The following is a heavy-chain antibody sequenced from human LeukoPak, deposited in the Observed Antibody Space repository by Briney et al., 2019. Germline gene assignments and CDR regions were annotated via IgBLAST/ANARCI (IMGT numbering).Heavy chain of an antibody. D-gene: IGHD3-22*01. Sequence: SETLSLTCAVSGYSISNDYYWAWIRQPPGKGLEWIGSIYHSGITHYNPSLKNRVTISVDTSKNQFSLKLSSVTAADTAVYYCASMEYYCDSSGYHQLGYYFDYWGQGTLVTVSS. V-gene: IGHV4-38-2*01. CDR3: ASMEYYCDSSGYHQLGYYFDY. J-gene: IGHJ4*02. CDR2: IYHSGIT. CDR1: GYSISNDYY.